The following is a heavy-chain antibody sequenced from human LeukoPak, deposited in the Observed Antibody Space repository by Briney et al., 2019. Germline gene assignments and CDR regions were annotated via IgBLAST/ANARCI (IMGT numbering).Heavy chain of an antibody. Sequence: SVTLSLTCAVYGGSFSGYYWSWIRQPPGKGLEWIGEINHSGSTNYNPSLKSRVTISVDTSKNQFSLKLSSVTAADTAVYYCASGYYDYVWGSYRPPGMDVWGQGTTVTVSS. CDR1: GGSFSGYY. CDR3: ASGYYDYVWGSYRPPGMDV. V-gene: IGHV4-34*01. D-gene: IGHD3-16*02. J-gene: IGHJ6*02. CDR2: INHSGST.